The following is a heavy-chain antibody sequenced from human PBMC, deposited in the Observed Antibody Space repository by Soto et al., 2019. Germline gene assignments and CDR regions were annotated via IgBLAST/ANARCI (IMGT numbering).Heavy chain of an antibody. J-gene: IGHJ4*02. CDR2: IYYSGST. V-gene: IGHV4-31*03. D-gene: IGHD3-22*01. Sequence: PSETLSLTCTVSGGSISSGGYYWSWIRQHPGKGLEWIGYIYYSGSTYYNPSLKSRVTISVDTSKNQFSLKLSSVTAADTAVYYCARGRIYYYDSRGYPGNLFDYWGQGTLVTVSS. CDR3: ARGRIYYYDSRGYPGNLFDY. CDR1: GGSISSGGYY.